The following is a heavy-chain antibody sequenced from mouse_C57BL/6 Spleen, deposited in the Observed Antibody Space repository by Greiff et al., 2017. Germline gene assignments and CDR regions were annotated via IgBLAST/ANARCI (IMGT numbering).Heavy chain of an antibody. CDR3: ALFITSSAYY. J-gene: IGHJ2*01. CDR2: INPNNGGT. D-gene: IGHD1-1*01. CDR1: GYTFTDYN. Sequence: EVKLQESGPELVKPGASVKIPCKASGYTFTDYNMDWVKQSHGKSLEWIGEINPNNGGTIYNQKFKGKATLTVDKSSSTAYMELRSLTSEDTAVYYCALFITSSAYYWGQGTTLTVSS. V-gene: IGHV1-18*01.